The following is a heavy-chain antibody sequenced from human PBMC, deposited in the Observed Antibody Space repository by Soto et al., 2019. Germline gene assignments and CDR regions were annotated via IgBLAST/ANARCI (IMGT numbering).Heavy chain of an antibody. CDR3: AGDSTPSYGAGSPLGFGHQVFDI. CDR1: GFTFSSYG. Sequence: GGSLRLSCAASGFTFSSYGMHWVRQAPGKGLEWVAVIWYDGSNKYYADSVKGRFTISRDNSKNTLYLQMNSLRAEDTAVYYCAGDSTPSYGAGSPLGFGHQVFDICGQGPMVTVSS. CDR2: IWYDGSNK. J-gene: IGHJ3*02. V-gene: IGHV3-33*01. D-gene: IGHD3-10*01.